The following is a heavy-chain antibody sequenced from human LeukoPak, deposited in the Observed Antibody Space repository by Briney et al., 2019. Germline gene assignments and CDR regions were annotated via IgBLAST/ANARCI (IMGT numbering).Heavy chain of an antibody. CDR2: IKQDGSET. J-gene: IGHJ4*02. Sequence: GGSLRLSCAASGFTFSTSWMDWVRQAPGKGLEWVANIKQDGSETYYVDSAKGRFTISRDNAKNSLYLQMDSLRVDDTAIYYCAKSLDYWGQGTLITVSS. V-gene: IGHV3-7*01. CDR3: AKSLDY. CDR1: GFTFSTSW.